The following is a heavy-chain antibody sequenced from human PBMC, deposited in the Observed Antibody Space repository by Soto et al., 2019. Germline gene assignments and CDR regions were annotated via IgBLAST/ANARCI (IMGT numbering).Heavy chain of an antibody. V-gene: IGHV3-15*07. D-gene: IGHD2-2*01. CDR2: IKSKTDGGTT. CDR3: TTDGTVVVPAAILYYYYYYGMDV. J-gene: IGHJ6*02. Sequence: EVQLVESGGGLVKPGGSLRLSCAASGFTFSNAWMNWVRQAPGKGLEWVGRIKSKTDGGTTDYAAPVKGRFTISRDDSKNTRYLQMNSLKTEYTAVYYCTTDGTVVVPAAILYYYYYYGMDVWGQGTTVTVSS. CDR1: GFTFSNAW.